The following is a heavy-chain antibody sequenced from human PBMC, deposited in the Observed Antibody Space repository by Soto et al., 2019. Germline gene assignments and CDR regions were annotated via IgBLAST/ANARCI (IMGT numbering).Heavy chain of an antibody. CDR1: GFTFSSYA. CDR3: SRHNYFDSSGYFSLYYCDY. D-gene: IGHD3-22*01. J-gene: IGHJ4*02. CDR2: ISDDGTKR. V-gene: IGHV3-30-3*01. Sequence: GGSLRLSCATSGFTFSSYALHWVRQAPGKGLEWVALISDDGTKRYHAHSVQGRFTISRDSFKNTLYLQMDSLRVEDTAVYYCSRHNYFDSSGYFSLYYCDYWGQGTLVTVSS.